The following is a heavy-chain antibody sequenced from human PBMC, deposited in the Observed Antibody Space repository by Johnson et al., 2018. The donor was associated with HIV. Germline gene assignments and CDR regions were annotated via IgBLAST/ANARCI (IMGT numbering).Heavy chain of an antibody. CDR1: GFTFSSYV. CDR3: ARDQWSSIGTNDGFDI. V-gene: IGHV3-30-3*01. J-gene: IGHJ3*02. D-gene: IGHD6-13*01. CDR2: ISFDGSNK. Sequence: MQLVESGGGVVQPGRSLRLSCAASGFTFSSYVMHWVRQAPGKGLAWVAVISFDGSNKYYADSVKGRFTISRDNSKNTLYLQMNSLRAEDTAVYCCARDQWSSIGTNDGFDIWGEGTMGTVSA.